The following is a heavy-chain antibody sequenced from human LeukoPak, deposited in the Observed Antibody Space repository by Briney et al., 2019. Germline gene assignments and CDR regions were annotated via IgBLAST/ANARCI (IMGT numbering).Heavy chain of an antibody. CDR2: INHSGST. V-gene: IGHV4-34*01. D-gene: IGHD1-14*01. CDR3: ARVTTQPYYYYYGMDV. CDR1: GGSFSGYY. Sequence: SETLSLTCAVYGGSFSGYYWSWIRQPPGKGLEWIGEINHSGSTNYNPSLKGRVTISVDTSKNQFSLKLSSVTAADTAVYYCARVTTQPYYYYYGMDVWGQGTTVTVSS. J-gene: IGHJ6*02.